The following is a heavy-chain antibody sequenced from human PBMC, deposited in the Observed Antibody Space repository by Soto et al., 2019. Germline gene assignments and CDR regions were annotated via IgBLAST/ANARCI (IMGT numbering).Heavy chain of an antibody. Sequence: QVQLQESGPGLVKPSQTLSLTCTVSGGSISSGGYYYSWIRQHPGKGLEWIGYIFYSGSTNYNPXXXXXXXXXXXXXXXXXXXXXXXXXXXXXXXXXXXXXXXXXXXXXXAWGQGTLVTVSS. V-gene: IGHV4-31*01. CDR2: IFYSGST. CDR1: GGSISSGGYY. J-gene: IGHJ5*02. CDR3: XXXXXXXXXXXXA.